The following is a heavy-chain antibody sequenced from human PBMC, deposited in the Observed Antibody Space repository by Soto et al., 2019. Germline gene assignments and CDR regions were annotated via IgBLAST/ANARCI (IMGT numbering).Heavy chain of an antibody. J-gene: IGHJ6*02. V-gene: IGHV1-69*01. D-gene: IGHD6-19*01. Sequence: QVQLVQSGAEEKKPGSSVKVSCKASGGTFSSYAISWVRQAPGQGLEWMGGIIPIFGTANYAQKFQGRVTITADESTSKAYMELSSLRSEDTAVYYCARDLMIAVAGTGYYYSYGMDVWGQGTTVTVSS. CDR1: GGTFSSYA. CDR2: IIPIFGTA. CDR3: ARDLMIAVAGTGYYYSYGMDV.